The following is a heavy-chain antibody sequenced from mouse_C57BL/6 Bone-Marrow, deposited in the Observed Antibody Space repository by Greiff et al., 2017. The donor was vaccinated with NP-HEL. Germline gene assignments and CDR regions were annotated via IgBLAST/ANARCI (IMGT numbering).Heavy chain of an antibody. V-gene: IGHV1-76*01. Sequence: QVQLQQSGAELVRPGASVKLSCKASGYTFTDYYINWVKQRPGQGLEWIARIYPGSGNTYYNEKFKGKATLTAEKSSSTAYMQLSSLTSEDSAVYFCARSHYGSSFPVWGTGTTVTVSS. CDR3: ARSHYGSSFPV. D-gene: IGHD1-1*01. J-gene: IGHJ1*03. CDR2: IYPGSGNT. CDR1: GYTFTDYY.